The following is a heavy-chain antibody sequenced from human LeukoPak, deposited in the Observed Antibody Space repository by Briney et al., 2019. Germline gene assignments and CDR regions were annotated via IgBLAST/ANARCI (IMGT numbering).Heavy chain of an antibody. CDR3: AREWNSRNRFDY. J-gene: IGHJ4*02. CDR1: GSGPSITRLN. D-gene: IGHD1-14*01. Sequence: GGSLRLSCAASGSGPSITRLNLNCDPQAPGQGLEWVPSISNNGDYMYYADSVRDRFATSRDNAILYLQMSSLKAEDTAVYYCAREWNSRNRFDYGGQGTPVTVSP. CDR2: ISNNGDYM. V-gene: IGHV3-21*01.